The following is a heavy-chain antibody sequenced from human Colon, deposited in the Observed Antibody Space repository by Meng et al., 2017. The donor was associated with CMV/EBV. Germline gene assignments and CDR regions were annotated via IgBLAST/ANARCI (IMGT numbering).Heavy chain of an antibody. CDR3: VRSSGWSLFDY. Sequence: QVHLVQSGAGVKEPGASGMVSSKTSGYTFSDYYMHWVRQAPGQGLEWMGWIRSDGSATNYAQKFRGRVTMTRDASVSTAYMELSGLTSDDTAVYFCVRSSGWSLFDYWGPGALVTVSS. V-gene: IGHV1-2*02. CDR1: GYTFSDYY. J-gene: IGHJ4*02. CDR2: IRSDGSAT. D-gene: IGHD6-19*01.